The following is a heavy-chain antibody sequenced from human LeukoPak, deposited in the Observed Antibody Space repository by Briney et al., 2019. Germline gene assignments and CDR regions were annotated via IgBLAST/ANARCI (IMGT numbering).Heavy chain of an antibody. V-gene: IGHV4-30-2*01. CDR2: IYHSGTT. CDR3: ARDGGAMDV. D-gene: IGHD1-26*01. CDR1: GVSISSGGYS. J-gene: IGHJ6*02. Sequence: SETLSLTCAVSGVSISSGGYSWSWIRQPPGKGLEWIGYIYHSGTTYYSPSLKSRLTISVDKSKNQFSLKLISVTAADTAVYYCARDGGAMDVWGQGTTVTVSS.